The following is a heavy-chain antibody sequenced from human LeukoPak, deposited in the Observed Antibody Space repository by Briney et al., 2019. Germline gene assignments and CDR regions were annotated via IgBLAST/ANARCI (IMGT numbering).Heavy chain of an antibody. CDR1: GGTFSSYA. V-gene: IGHV1-69*06. CDR2: IIPIFGTA. CDR3: ATGIIVVVPAAIGLGAFDI. D-gene: IGHD2-2*01. J-gene: IGHJ3*02. Sequence: KVSCKASGGTFSSYAISWVRQAPGQGLEWMGGIIPIFGTANYAQKFQGRVTMTEDTSTDTAYMELSSLRSEDTAVYYCATGIIVVVPAAIGLGAFDIWGQGTMVTVSS.